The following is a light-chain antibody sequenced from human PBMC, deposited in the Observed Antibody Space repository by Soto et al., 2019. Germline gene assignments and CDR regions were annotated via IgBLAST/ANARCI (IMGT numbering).Light chain of an antibody. V-gene: IGLV2-14*01. CDR3: SSYTSSTTLVV. CDR1: SSDIGGYNY. Sequence: QSALTQPASVSGSPGQSITISCTGTSSDIGGYNYVSWYQQHPGKAPKLMICDVSIRPSGVSNRFSGSKSGNTASLTISGLQAEDEAYYYCSSYTSSTTLVVFGGGTKLTV. CDR2: DVS. J-gene: IGLJ2*01.